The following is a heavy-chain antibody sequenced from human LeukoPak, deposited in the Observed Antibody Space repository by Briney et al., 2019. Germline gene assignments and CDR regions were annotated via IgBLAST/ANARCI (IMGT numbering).Heavy chain of an antibody. V-gene: IGHV5-51*01. CDR1: GYNFTRYW. Sequence: GESLKISCKGSGYNFTRYWIGWVRQMPGKGLEWMGIIYPGDSETRYSPSSQDQVTISADKSISTAYLQWSSLKASDTTMYYCARGGITRSAPFDYWGQGALVTVSS. D-gene: IGHD1-14*01. CDR3: ARGGITRSAPFDY. J-gene: IGHJ4*02. CDR2: IYPGDSET.